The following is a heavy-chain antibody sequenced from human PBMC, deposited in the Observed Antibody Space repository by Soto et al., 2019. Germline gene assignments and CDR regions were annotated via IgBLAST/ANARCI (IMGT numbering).Heavy chain of an antibody. D-gene: IGHD1-1*01. CDR2: ISAYNGDI. V-gene: IGHV1-18*03. CDR1: GFTFSSYG. CDR3: PKERAAPSPTTRQLHL. Sequence: ASVKVSCKASGFTFSSYGFNWGRQAPGQGLEWMGWISAYNGDINYAEKFQGRVTVTTDTSTSKVYMEPRSLPNDDMALYYRPKERAAPSPTTRQLHLCGQGPLVTVSP. J-gene: IGHJ1*01.